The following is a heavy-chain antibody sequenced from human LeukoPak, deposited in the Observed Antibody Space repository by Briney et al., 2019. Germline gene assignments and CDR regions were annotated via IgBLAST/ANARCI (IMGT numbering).Heavy chain of an antibody. V-gene: IGHV4-34*01. D-gene: IGHD3-16*02. CDR2: INHSGST. CDR1: GGSFSGYY. Sequence: SETLSLTCAVYGGSFSGYYWSWIRQPPGKGLEWIGEINHSGSTDYNPSLKSRVTISVDTSKNQFSLKLSSVTAADTAVYYCARDYDYVWGSYRKRKYYFDYWGQGTLVTVSS. CDR3: ARDYDYVWGSYRKRKYYFDY. J-gene: IGHJ4*02.